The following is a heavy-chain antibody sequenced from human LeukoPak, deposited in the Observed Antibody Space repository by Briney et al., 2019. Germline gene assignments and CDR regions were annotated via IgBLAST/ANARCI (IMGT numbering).Heavy chain of an antibody. Sequence: ASVTVSCKASGYTFTSYVMNWVPQAPGQGLEWMGWINTNTGNPTYAQGFTGRFVFSLDTSVTTAYLQISSLKADDTAVYYCARGRTVADYWGQGTLVTVSS. J-gene: IGHJ4*02. CDR1: GYTFTSYV. CDR2: INTNTGNP. V-gene: IGHV7-4-1*02. D-gene: IGHD6-19*01. CDR3: ARGRTVADY.